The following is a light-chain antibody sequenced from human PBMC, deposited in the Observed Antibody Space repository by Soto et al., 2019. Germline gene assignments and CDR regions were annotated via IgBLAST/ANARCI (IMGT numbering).Light chain of an antibody. CDR1: QSVAGTY. V-gene: IGKV3-20*01. CDR3: QQYGSFLWT. Sequence: EIVLTQSPGTLSLSPGERATLSCMSSQSVAGTYLAWYQQKPGQAPRLLIYGRSTRATGIPDRFSGSGSGTDFTLTISRLEPEDSAVDSCQQYGSFLWTVGQGTKVEV. CDR2: GRS. J-gene: IGKJ1*01.